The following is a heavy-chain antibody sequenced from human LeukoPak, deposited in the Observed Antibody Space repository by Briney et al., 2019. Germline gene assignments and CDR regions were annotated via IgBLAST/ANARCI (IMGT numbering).Heavy chain of an antibody. CDR2: IYYSEST. J-gene: IGHJ4*02. CDR1: GGSITSSTSY. D-gene: IGHD2-2*03. Sequence: PSETLSLTCAVSGGSITSSTSYWGWIRQPPGKGLEWIGRIYYSESTLFTPSLKSRVTISVDTSRNQFSLRLSSVTAADTAVYYCARHGSTDYFDYWGQGTLVTVSS. CDR3: ARHGSTDYFDY. V-gene: IGHV4-39*01.